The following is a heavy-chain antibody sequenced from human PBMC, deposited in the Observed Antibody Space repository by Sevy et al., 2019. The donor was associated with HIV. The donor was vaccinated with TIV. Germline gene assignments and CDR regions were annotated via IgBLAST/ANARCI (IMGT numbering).Heavy chain of an antibody. CDR1: GFTFNTHA. CDR2: ISYHGTNT. D-gene: IGHD2-8*02. J-gene: IGHJ4*02. CDR3: AREAGYTTGWSPGDY. Sequence: GESLKISCAASGFTFNTHAMHWVRQAPGKGLEWVALISYHGTNTYYADSVKGRFTISRDNSKNTLNLQMNSLRTEDTAVYYCAREAGYTTGWSPGDYWGQGTLVTVSS. V-gene: IGHV3-30-3*01.